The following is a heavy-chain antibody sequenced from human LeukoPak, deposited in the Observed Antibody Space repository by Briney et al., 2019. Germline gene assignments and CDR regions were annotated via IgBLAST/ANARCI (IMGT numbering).Heavy chain of an antibody. CDR2: IIPIFGTA. V-gene: IGHV1-69*13. J-gene: IGHJ4*02. CDR3: ASVEPLRKYSSSWYWVFDY. CDR1: GGTFSSYA. D-gene: IGHD6-13*01. Sequence: SVKVSXKASGGTFSSYAISWVRQAPGQGLEWIGGIIPIFGTANYAQKFQGRVTITADESTSTAYMELSSLRSEDTAVYYCASVEPLRKYSSSWYWVFDYWGQGTLVTVSS.